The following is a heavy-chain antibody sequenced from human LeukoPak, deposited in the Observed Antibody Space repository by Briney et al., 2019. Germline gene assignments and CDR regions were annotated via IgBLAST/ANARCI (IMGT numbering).Heavy chain of an antibody. CDR3: ARHYDSSRWHQRIDY. Sequence: PGGSLRLSCAASGFTFSSYAMSWVRQAPGKGLEWVSAISGSGGSTYYADSVKGRFTISRDNSKNTLYLQMNSLRAEDTAVYYCARHYDSSRWHQRIDYWGQGTLVTVSS. D-gene: IGHD3-22*01. J-gene: IGHJ4*02. V-gene: IGHV3-23*01. CDR2: ISGSGGST. CDR1: GFTFSSYA.